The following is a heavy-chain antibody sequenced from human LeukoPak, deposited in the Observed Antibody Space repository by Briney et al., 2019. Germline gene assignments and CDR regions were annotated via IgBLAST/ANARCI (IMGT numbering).Heavy chain of an antibody. J-gene: IGHJ3*02. CDR2: LYYSGIT. V-gene: IGHV4-39*01. CDR3: ARRPEALHAFDI. CDR1: GDSISSSGYY. Sequence: PSETLSLTCTVSGDSISSSGYYWGWIRQSPGKGLEWIGSLYYSGITYYNPSLKSRVTISADTSKNQFSLKVSSVTAADTAVYYCARRPEALHAFDIWGQGTTVTVSS.